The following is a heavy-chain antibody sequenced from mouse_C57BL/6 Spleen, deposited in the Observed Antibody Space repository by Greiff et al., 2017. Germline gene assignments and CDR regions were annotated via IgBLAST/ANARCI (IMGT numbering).Heavy chain of an antibody. J-gene: IGHJ2*01. CDR1: GYTFTGYD. D-gene: IGHD2-5*01. CDR2: INPRSGNT. Sequence: VKLVESGPELVKPGASVKLSCKASGYTFTGYDISWVKQRTGQGLEWIGVINPRSGNTYYNEKFKRKATLTVDKSSSTAYMELRSLTSEDSAVYFCARGRYITTVVTDYWGQGTTLTVSS. CDR3: ARGRYITTVVTDY. V-gene: IGHV1-81*01.